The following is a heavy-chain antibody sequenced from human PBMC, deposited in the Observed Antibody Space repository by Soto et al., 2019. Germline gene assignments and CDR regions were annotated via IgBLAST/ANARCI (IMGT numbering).Heavy chain of an antibody. CDR3: ARVYGDSFGY. D-gene: IGHD4-17*01. Sequence: ASVKVSCKASGYTFTSYYMHWVRQAPGQGLERMGIINPSGGSTSYAQTFQGRDTMSRDTSTSTFYMELSILRSEDTAVYYCARVYGDSFGYWGQGALVTVSS. J-gene: IGHJ4*02. V-gene: IGHV1-46*03. CDR2: INPSGGST. CDR1: GYTFTSYY.